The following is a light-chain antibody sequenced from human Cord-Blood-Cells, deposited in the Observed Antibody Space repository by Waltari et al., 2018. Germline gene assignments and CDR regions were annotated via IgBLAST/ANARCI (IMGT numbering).Light chain of an antibody. Sequence: DIVITQSPDPLAVSLGERATINCTSSHSGLYSSTIKNYLAWYQQKPGQPPKLLIYWASTRESGVPDRFSGSGSGTDFTLTISSLQAEDVAVYYCQQYYSTPRTFGQGTKVEIK. V-gene: IGKV4-1*01. CDR3: QQYYSTPRT. CDR1: HSGLYSSTIKNY. J-gene: IGKJ1*01. CDR2: WAS.